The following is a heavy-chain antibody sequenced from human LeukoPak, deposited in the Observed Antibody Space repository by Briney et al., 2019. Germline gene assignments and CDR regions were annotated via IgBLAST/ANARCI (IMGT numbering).Heavy chain of an antibody. J-gene: IGHJ5*02. CDR3: AREGGSSYGYAYH. Sequence: GASVKVSCKASGYTFTAYYIHWVRQAPGQGLEWMGWINPHSGDTNYAHKFQGRVTMTRDTSISIAYMELSSLKSDDTAVYYCAREGGSSYGYAYHWGQGTLVTVSS. CDR2: INPHSGDT. D-gene: IGHD5-18*01. V-gene: IGHV1-2*07. CDR1: GYTFTAYY.